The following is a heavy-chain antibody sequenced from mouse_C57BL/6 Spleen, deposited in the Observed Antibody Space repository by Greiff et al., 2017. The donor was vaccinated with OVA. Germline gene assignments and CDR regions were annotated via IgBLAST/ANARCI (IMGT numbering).Heavy chain of an antibody. CDR2: IRLKSDNYAT. CDR3: TGADYDYDRDWYFDV. CDR1: GFTFSNYW. J-gene: IGHJ1*03. V-gene: IGHV6-3*01. D-gene: IGHD2-4*01. Sequence: EVMLVESGGGLVQPGGSMKLSCVASGFTFSNYWMNWVRQSPEKGLEWVAQIRLKSDNYATHYAESVKGRFTISRDDSKSSVYLQMNNLRAEDTGIYYCTGADYDYDRDWYFDVWGTGTTVTVSS.